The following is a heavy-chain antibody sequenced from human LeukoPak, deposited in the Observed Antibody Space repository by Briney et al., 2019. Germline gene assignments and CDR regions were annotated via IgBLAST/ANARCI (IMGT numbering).Heavy chain of an antibody. J-gene: IGHJ4*02. CDR1: GGTFSSYA. CDR2: ISAYNGNT. D-gene: IGHD1-20*01. V-gene: IGHV1-18*01. Sequence: GASVKVSCKASGGTFSSYAISWVRQAPGQGLEWMGWISAYNGNTNYAQKLQGRVTMTTDTSTSTAYMELRSLRSDDTAVYYCARVGITGQVDYWGQGTLVTVSS. CDR3: ARVGITGQVDY.